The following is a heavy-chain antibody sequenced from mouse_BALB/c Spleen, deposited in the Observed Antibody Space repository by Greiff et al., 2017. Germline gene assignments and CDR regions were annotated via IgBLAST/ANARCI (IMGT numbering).Heavy chain of an antibody. D-gene: IGHD2-10*02. CDR2: ISSGSSTI. J-gene: IGHJ2*01. CDR1: GFTFSSFG. Sequence: EVMLVESGGGLVQPGGSRKLSCAASGFTFSSFGMHWVRQAPEKGLEWVAYISSGSSTIYYADTVKGRFTISRDNPKNTLFLQMTSLRSEDTAMYYCARSKYGNPYYFDYWGQGTTLTVSS. CDR3: ARSKYGNPYYFDY. V-gene: IGHV5-17*02.